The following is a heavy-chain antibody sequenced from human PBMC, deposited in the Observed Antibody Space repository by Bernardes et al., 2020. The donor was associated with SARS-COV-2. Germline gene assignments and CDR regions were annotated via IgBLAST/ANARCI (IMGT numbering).Heavy chain of an antibody. CDR2: INTNSGCT. CDR1: GYTFLRHY. Sequence: SVKVPCKASGYTFLRHYIHWVRQAPGLGLEWMGWINTNSGCTNCAQKFHGRVTMIRDTSITTAYIELISLMSDDTAVYYCARGHDTWTDVYYSYYNGMDVWGQGTTITISS. V-gene: IGHV1-2*02. J-gene: IGHJ6*02. D-gene: IGHD1-1*01. CDR3: ARGHDTWTDVYYSYYNGMDV.